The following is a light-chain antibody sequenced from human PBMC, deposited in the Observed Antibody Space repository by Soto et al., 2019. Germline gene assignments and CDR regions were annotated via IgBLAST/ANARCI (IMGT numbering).Light chain of an antibody. CDR3: QKYDGVPQ. Sequence: DIQMTQSPSSLSASVGDTVTITCQSSQDIPNHLNWYQNKPGKATNLLISDASHLETGVPSRFTGSGSGTYFTNTISRLQDEDIATYYCQKYDGVPQFGPGTRVDF. V-gene: IGKV1-33*01. CDR1: QDIPNH. CDR2: DAS. J-gene: IGKJ3*01.